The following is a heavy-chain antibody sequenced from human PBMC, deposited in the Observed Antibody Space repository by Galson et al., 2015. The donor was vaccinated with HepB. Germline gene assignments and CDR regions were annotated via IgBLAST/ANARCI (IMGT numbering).Heavy chain of an antibody. CDR2: IFATGSGT. CDR1: GFTFSSYA. Sequence: SLRLSCAASGFTFSSYAMSWVRQAPGKGLEWVSVIFATGSGTYYADSVKGRFTISRDNSKNTLYLHMNSLGVEDTAIYFCAKAIYSSGLFDPWGRGTLVTVSS. D-gene: IGHD3-22*01. V-gene: IGHV3-23*01. CDR3: AKAIYSSGLFDP. J-gene: IGHJ5*02.